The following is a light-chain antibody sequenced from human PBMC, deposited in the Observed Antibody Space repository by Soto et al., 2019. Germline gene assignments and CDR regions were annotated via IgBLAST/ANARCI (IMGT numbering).Light chain of an antibody. CDR3: QTWSTDIRV. CDR1: SGHNSYA. CDR2: LNSAGSH. J-gene: IGLJ3*02. V-gene: IGLV4-69*01. Sequence: QSVLTQPHSASASLGASVKLTCTLSSGHNSYAIAGHQQQPEKGPRYLMKLNSAGSHSKGDGIPDRFSGSSSGAERYLTISSLQSEDEADYYCQTWSTDIRVFGGGTQLTVL.